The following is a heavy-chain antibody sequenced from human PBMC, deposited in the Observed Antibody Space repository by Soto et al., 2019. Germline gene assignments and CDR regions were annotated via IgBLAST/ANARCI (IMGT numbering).Heavy chain of an antibody. J-gene: IGHJ3*02. D-gene: IGHD3-9*01. V-gene: IGHV3-23*01. CDR1: GFTFSSYA. Sequence: LAGGSLRLSCAASGFTFSSYAMSWVRQAPGKGLEWVSAISGSGGSTYYADSVRGRFTISRDNSKNTVNLQMNSLRAEDTAVYYCAKDSAQYYDILTGYTDAFDIWGQGTMVTVSS. CDR2: ISGSGGST. CDR3: AKDSAQYYDILTGYTDAFDI.